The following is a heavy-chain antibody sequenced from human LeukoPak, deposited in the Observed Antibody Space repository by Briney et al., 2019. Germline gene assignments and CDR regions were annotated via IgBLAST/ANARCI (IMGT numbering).Heavy chain of an antibody. J-gene: IGHJ5*02. CDR2: VTSNSSTI. CDR1: GFTFSSYS. V-gene: IGHV3-48*02. Sequence: PGGSLRLSCVASGFTFSSYSMNWVRQAPGKGPEWISYVTSNSSTIYYEDSVKGRFTISRDNSKNTLYLQMNSLRDEDTAVYYCAIGTSPFDPWGRGTLVTVSS. CDR3: AIGTSPFDP.